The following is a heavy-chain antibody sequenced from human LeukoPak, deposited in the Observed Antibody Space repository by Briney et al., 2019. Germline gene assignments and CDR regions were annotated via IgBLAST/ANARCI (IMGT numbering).Heavy chain of an antibody. CDR1: GGSISSYY. J-gene: IGHJ4*02. V-gene: IGHV4-59*08. CDR3: ARRHGGPIDY. Sequence: PAETLSLTCTVSGGSISSYYWSWIRQPPGKGLEWIGYIYYSGSTNYNPSLKSRVTISVDTSKNQFSLKLSSVTAADTAVYYCARRHGGPIDYWGQGTLVTVSS. D-gene: IGHD3-16*01. CDR2: IYYSGST.